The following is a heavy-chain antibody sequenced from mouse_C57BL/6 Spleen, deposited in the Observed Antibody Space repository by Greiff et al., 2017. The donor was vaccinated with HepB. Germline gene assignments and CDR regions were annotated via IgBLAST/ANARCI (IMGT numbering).Heavy chain of an antibody. J-gene: IGHJ2*01. V-gene: IGHV1-55*01. CDR1: GYTFTSYW. CDR2: IYPGSGST. D-gene: IGHD1-1*01. Sequence: VQLQQPGAELVKPGASVKMSCKASGYTFTSYWITWVKQRPGQGLEWIGDIYPGSGSTNYNEKFKSKATLTVDTSSSTAYMQLSSLTSEDSAGYDCASDYGSSYGYFDYWGQGTTLTVSS. CDR3: ASDYGSSYGYFDY.